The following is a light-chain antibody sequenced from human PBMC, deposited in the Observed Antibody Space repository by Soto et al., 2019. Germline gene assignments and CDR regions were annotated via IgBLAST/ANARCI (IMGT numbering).Light chain of an antibody. V-gene: IGLV9-49*01. J-gene: IGLJ2*01. CDR3: GADHGSGSNFVVV. Sequence: QLVLTQPPSASASLGASVTLTCTLSSGYSNYKVDWYQQRPGKGPRFVMRVGTGGIVGSKGDGIPDRFSVLGSGLNRYLTIKNIHGEDESDYHCGADHGSGSNFVVVFGGGTKLTVL. CDR1: SGYSNYK. CDR2: VGTGGIVG.